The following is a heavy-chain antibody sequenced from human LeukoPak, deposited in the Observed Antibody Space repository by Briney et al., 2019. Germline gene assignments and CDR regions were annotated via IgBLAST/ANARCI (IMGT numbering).Heavy chain of an antibody. CDR3: ATGVASAGTVVFDY. CDR1: GYTLTELS. CDR2: FDPEDGET. D-gene: IGHD6-13*01. Sequence: ASVKVSCNVSGYTLTELSMHWVRQAPGKGLEWMGGFDPEDGETIYAQKFQGRVTMTEDTSTDTAYMELSSLRSEDTAVYYCATGVASAGTVVFDYWGQGTLATVSS. J-gene: IGHJ4*02. V-gene: IGHV1-24*01.